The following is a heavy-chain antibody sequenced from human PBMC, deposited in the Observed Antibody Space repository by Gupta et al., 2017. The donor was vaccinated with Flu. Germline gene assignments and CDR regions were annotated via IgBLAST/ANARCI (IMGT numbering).Heavy chain of an antibody. D-gene: IGHD2-21*02. J-gene: IGHJ5*02. CDR3: TTANCRSDCHGLNWFDP. Sequence: EVQLVESGGGFVKPGGSLRLSCAASGFIFTDAWMAWVRQAPGKGLEWVGRIKSNTDGGEADYDPAGKGRFSISRDDSKNTIYLQMNSLKIEDTAVYYCTTANCRSDCHGLNWFDPCGQGTLVAVSS. CDR2: IKSNTDGGEA. CDR1: GFIFTDAW. V-gene: IGHV3-15*01.